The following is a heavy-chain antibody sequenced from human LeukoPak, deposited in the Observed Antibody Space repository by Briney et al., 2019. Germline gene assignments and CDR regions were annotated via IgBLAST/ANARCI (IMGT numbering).Heavy chain of an antibody. J-gene: IGHJ4*02. V-gene: IGHV5-51*01. D-gene: IGHD5-24*01. CDR2: IHPGDSDT. CDR3: ATHPGGLQSGFDN. CDR1: GYTFTSYW. Sequence: GESLKISCKGSGYTFTSYWIGWVRQMPGKGLEYMGVIHPGDSDTRYSPSFQGQVTISVDRSSTTAYLQWSRLRASDTAMYYCATHPGGLQSGFDNWGQGTLVTVSS.